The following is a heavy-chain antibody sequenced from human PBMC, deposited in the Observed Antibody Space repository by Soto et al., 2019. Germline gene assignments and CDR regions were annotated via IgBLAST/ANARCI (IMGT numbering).Heavy chain of an antibody. CDR3: ARDGYYYNSGSVGAFDI. CDR2: IKRDGSEK. J-gene: IGHJ3*02. D-gene: IGHD3-10*01. CDR1: GFTFSSYW. Sequence: EVQVVESGGGLVQPGGSLRLSCAASGFTFSSYWMSWVRQAPGKGLEWVANIKRDGSEKNYVDSVKGRFTISRDNAKNSLYLQMNSLRAEDTAVYYCARDGYYYNSGSVGAFDIWGKGTMVTVSS. V-gene: IGHV3-7*01.